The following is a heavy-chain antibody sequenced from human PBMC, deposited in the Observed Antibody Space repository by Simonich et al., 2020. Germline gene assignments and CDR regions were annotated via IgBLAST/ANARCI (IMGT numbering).Heavy chain of an antibody. J-gene: IGHJ4*02. CDR1: GGSISSYY. CDR2: IYYSGST. V-gene: IGHV4-59*08. CDR3: ARLPDY. Sequence: QVQLQEWGPGLVKPSETLSLTCTVSGGSISSYYWSWIRQPPGKGLEWIGYIYYSGSTNYNPSLKSRVTISVDTSKNQFSLKLSSVTAADTAVYYCARLPDYWGQGTLVTVSS.